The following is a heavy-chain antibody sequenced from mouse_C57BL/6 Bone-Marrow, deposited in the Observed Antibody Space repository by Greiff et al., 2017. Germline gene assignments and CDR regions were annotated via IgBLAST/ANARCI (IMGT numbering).Heavy chain of an antibody. V-gene: IGHV1-59*01. CDR1: GYTFTSYW. CDR3: AASGGYYGFAY. D-gene: IGHD1-1*02. CDR2: IDPSDSYT. Sequence: QVQLQQPGAELVRPGTSVKLSCKASGYTFTSYWMHWVKQRPGQGLEWIGVIDPSDSYTNYNQKFKGKATLTVDTSSSTAYMQLSSLTSEDSAVYYCAASGGYYGFAYWGQGTLVTVSA. J-gene: IGHJ3*01.